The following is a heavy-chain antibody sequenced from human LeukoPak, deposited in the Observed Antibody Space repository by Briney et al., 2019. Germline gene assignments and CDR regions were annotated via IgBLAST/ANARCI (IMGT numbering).Heavy chain of an antibody. CDR3: ARDQVECTGGTCQSRVGFDF. D-gene: IGHD2-8*02. J-gene: IGHJ4*02. CDR1: GGSISNGVKY. Sequence: PSETLSLTCTVSGGSISNGVKYWSWIRQHPGRGLEWIGYIYHSGRSYYNLSLKSRITMSVDTSKNQFSLNLSSVTAADTAVYYCARDQVECTGGTCQSRVGFDFWGQGTLVTVSS. V-gene: IGHV4-31*03. CDR2: IYHSGRS.